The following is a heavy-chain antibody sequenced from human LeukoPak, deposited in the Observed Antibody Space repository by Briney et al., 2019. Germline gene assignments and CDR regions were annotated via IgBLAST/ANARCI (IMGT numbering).Heavy chain of an antibody. V-gene: IGHV4-34*01. J-gene: IGHJ3*01. CDR2: VSYSGST. CDR3: ARHKGGIRASLGGFDV. CDR1: GGSFGGYY. Sequence: SETLSLTCAVYGGSFGGYYWSWIRQTPGKGREWIGSVSYSGSTYYNPSLQSRVTISVDAPKNQFSLKLTSVTATDTAVYYCARHKGGIRASLGGFDVWGQGTMVIVSS. D-gene: IGHD6-13*01.